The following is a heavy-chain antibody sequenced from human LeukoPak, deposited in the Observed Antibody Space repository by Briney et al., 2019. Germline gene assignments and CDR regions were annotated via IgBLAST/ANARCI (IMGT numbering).Heavy chain of an antibody. J-gene: IGHJ3*01. V-gene: IGHV1-2*02. CDR3: ARVETMLHPFDV. CDR2: VNPNSGGA. D-gene: IGHD4/OR15-4a*01. Sequence: GASVKVSCKTSGYKFNDYYIHWVRQAPGQGLEWMGWVNPNSGGANYAQKFRGRVIMTRDTSISTAYMELTRLTSNDTAVYFCARVETMLHPFDVWGQGTMVTVSS. CDR1: GYKFNDYY.